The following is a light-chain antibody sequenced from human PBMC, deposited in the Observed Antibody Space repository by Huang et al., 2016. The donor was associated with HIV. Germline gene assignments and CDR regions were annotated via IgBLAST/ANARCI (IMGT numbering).Light chain of an antibody. Sequence: DIQMTQSPSSLSASVGDRVTITCRASQNVDTYVNWYQQNPGPAPSLLIFAASRLRSWVPSRFSGSGSGTDFSLTISILQPEDFATYYCQQRYSSTITFGQGTRLDIK. J-gene: IGKJ5*01. CDR2: AAS. V-gene: IGKV1-39*01. CDR1: QNVDTY. CDR3: QQRYSSTIT.